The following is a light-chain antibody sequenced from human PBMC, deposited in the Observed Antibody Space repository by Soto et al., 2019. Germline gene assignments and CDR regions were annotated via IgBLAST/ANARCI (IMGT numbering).Light chain of an antibody. J-gene: IGLJ3*02. Sequence: QSVLTQPASVSGSPGQSITISCTGTSSDVGVYNYVSWYQQHPGKAPKLMIYEVSNRPSGVSNRFSGSKSGNTASLTISGLQAEDEADYYCSSYTSSSTWVFGGGPKLTVL. CDR3: SSYTSSSTWV. V-gene: IGLV2-14*01. CDR1: SSDVGVYNY. CDR2: EVS.